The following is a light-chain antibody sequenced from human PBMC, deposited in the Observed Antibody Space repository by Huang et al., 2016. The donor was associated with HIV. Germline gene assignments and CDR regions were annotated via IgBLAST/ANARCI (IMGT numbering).Light chain of an antibody. Sequence: EIVMTQSPATLSVSPGERVTLSCRASQSLNNYLAWYQQKPGQAPRLLIYSASTRATGVPARFSGSGSWTEFTLTLSSLQSEDSAVYYCQHYNKCPPKTFGQGTKVEIK. CDR2: SAS. J-gene: IGKJ1*01. CDR3: QHYNKCPPKT. V-gene: IGKV3-15*01. CDR1: QSLNNY.